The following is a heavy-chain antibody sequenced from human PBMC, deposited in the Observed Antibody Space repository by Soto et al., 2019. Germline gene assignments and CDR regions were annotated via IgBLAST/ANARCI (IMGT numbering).Heavy chain of an antibody. CDR3: ARAVAGTYYYYYYMDV. CDR1: GFTFSSYS. V-gene: IGHV3-48*01. J-gene: IGHJ6*03. Sequence: GGSLRLSCAASGFTFSSYSMNWVRQAPGKGLEWVSYISSSSSTIYYADSVKGRFTISRDNAKNSLYLQMNSLRAEDTAVYYCARAVAGTYYYYYYMDVWGKGTTVTVS. CDR2: ISSSSSTI. D-gene: IGHD6-19*01.